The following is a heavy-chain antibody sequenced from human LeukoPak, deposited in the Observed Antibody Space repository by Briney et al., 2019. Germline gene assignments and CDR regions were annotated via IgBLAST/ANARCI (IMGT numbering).Heavy chain of an antibody. CDR3: ARDLSVGAPPPYFDY. CDR1: GGSISSSSYY. J-gene: IGHJ4*02. CDR2: IYYSGST. V-gene: IGHV4-39*07. Sequence: SETLSLTCTVSGGSISSSSYYWGWIRQPPGKGLEWIGSIYYSGSTYYNPSLKSRVTMSVDTSKNQFSLKLSSVTAADTAVYYCARDLSVGAPPPYFDYWGQGTLVTVSS. D-gene: IGHD1-26*01.